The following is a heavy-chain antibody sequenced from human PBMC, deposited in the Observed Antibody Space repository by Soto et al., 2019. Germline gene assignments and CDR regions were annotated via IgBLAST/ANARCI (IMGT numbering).Heavy chain of an antibody. D-gene: IGHD3-16*01. Sequence: GGSLRLSCAASGFTFSSCAMHWVRQVPGKGLEWLAVVSHDGSLYPYADSVKGRFSISRDNSRKTLYLQMNSLRPEDTAVYYCARHGGTPDLYFDYWGQGTLVTVSS. CDR3: ARHGGTPDLYFDY. J-gene: IGHJ4*02. V-gene: IGHV3-30*03. CDR2: VSHDGSLY. CDR1: GFTFSSCA.